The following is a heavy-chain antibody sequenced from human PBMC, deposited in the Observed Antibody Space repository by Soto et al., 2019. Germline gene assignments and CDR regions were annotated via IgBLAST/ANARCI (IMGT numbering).Heavy chain of an antibody. Sequence: QVQLVQSGAEVKKPGASVKVSCKTSGYTFTSYYIHWVRQAPGQGLEWMGMINPSGGSTSYAQKFKGRVTVTRDTSTSTVYMEVSSLRSEDTAVYYCARDPGGYGMDVWAQGTKVTVSS. CDR1: GYTFTSYY. CDR3: ARDPGGYGMDV. V-gene: IGHV1-46*01. D-gene: IGHD2-15*01. CDR2: INPSGGST. J-gene: IGHJ6*02.